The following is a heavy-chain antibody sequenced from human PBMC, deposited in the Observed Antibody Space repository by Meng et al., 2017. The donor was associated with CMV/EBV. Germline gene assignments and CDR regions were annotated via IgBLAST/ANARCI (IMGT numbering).Heavy chain of an antibody. J-gene: IGHJ5*02. CDR1: GGSIRSRTYY. Sequence: SETLSLTCTVSGGSIRSRTYYWSWIRQPPGKGLEWIGYTYYTGNTYYNPSLKSRVTISVDTSKNHFSLKLGSVTAADTAVYFCARDFRGSITMTPTVWFDPWGQGTLVTVSS. CDR2: TYYTGNT. CDR3: ARDFRGSITMTPTVWFDP. V-gene: IGHV4-30-4*08. D-gene: IGHD3-22*01.